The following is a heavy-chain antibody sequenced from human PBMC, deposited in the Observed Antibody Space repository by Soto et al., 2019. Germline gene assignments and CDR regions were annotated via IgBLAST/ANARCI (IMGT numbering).Heavy chain of an antibody. J-gene: IGHJ6*02. CDR1: GGAIDSGGYY. CDR3: ARVGTSYARRGLDV. Sequence: SETLSLTCNVSGGAIDSGGYYWCWIRQHPGKGLEWIGYIYYSGSTYYNPSLKSRVSISIDTSKNQFSLELISVTAADTAVYYCARVGTSYARRGLDVWGQGTTVTVS. D-gene: IGHD7-27*01. V-gene: IGHV4-31*03. CDR2: IYYSGST.